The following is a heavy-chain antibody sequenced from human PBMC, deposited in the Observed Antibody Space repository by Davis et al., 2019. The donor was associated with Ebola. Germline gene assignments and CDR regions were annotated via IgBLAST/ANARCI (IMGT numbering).Heavy chain of an antibody. J-gene: IGHJ5*02. D-gene: IGHD2-15*01. CDR2: IYPGDSDT. V-gene: IGHV5-51*01. CDR3: ARRGYCSGGSCYSGSWFDP. Sequence: PGGSLRLSCKRSGYSFTSYWIGWVRQMPGKGLEWMGIIYPGDSDTRYSPSFQGQVTISADKSISTAYLQWSSLKASDTAMYYCARRGYCSGGSCYSGSWFDPWGKGTLVTVSS. CDR1: GYSFTSYW.